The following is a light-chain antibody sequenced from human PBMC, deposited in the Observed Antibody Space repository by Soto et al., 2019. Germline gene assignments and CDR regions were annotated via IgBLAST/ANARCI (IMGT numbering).Light chain of an antibody. V-gene: IGKV4-1*01. Sequence: VLTQSPDTLSLSPGETATLSCRASQSVLYSSNNKNYLAWYQQKPGQPPKLLIYWASTRESGVPDRFSGSGSGTDFTLTISSLQAEDVAVYYCQQYYSTPLTSGGGTKVEIK. J-gene: IGKJ4*01. CDR1: QSVLYSSNNKNY. CDR2: WAS. CDR3: QQYYSTPLT.